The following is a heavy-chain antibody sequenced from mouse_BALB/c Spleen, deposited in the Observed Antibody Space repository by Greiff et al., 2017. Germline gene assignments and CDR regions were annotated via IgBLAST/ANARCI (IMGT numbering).Heavy chain of an antibody. CDR2: ISSGGSYT. CDR3: ARHEGNQAWFAY. J-gene: IGHJ3*01. Sequence: DVMLVESGGDLVKPGGSLKLSCAASGFTFSSYGMSWVRQTPDKRLEWVATISSGGSYTYYPDSVKGRFTISRDNAKNTLYLQMSSLKSEDTAMYYCARHEGNQAWFAYWGQGTLVTVSA. CDR1: GFTFSSYG. V-gene: IGHV5-6*02. D-gene: IGHD2-1*01.